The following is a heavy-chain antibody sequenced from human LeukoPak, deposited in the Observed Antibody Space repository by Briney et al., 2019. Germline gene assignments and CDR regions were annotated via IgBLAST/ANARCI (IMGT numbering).Heavy chain of an antibody. CDR3: AREFRSGSYSEFDY. CDR2: ISAYNGNT. V-gene: IGHV1-18*01. J-gene: IGHJ4*02. CDR1: GYTFTSNG. Sequence: GASVKVSCKASGYTFTSNGISWVRQAPGQGLEWMGSISAYNGNTNYAQKLQGRVTMTTDTSTSTAYMELRSLRSDDTAVYYCAREFRSGSYSEFDYWGQGTLVTVFS. D-gene: IGHD1-26*01.